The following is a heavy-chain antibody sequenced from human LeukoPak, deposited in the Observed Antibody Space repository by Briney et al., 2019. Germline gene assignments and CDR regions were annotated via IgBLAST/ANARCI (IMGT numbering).Heavy chain of an antibody. Sequence: GGSLRPSCAASGFTFNDYAMNWVRQAPGKGLEWVSGINGQGDDTGYADSVKGRFTISRDNAKNSLYLQMNSLRAEDTALYYCARVGTGTTVIEWGQGSLVTVSS. CDR1: GFTFNDYA. D-gene: IGHD4-17*01. J-gene: IGHJ4*02. V-gene: IGHV3-20*04. CDR3: ARVGTGTTVIE. CDR2: INGQGDDT.